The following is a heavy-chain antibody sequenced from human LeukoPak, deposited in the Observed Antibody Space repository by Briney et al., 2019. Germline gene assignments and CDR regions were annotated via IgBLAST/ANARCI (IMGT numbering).Heavy chain of an antibody. V-gene: IGHV3-21*01. J-gene: IGHJ4*02. CDR2: ISSSSGSI. CDR3: ARDTTNCGGGCSSLTDY. Sequence: PGGSLRLPCAASGFTFSSFSMNWVRQAPGKGLEWVSSISSSSGSIYYADSLKGRFTISRDNAKNSLYLQMDSLRAEDTAVYYYARDTTNCGGGCSSLTDYSGQGTLVSVSS. D-gene: IGHD2-21*02. CDR1: GFTFSSFS.